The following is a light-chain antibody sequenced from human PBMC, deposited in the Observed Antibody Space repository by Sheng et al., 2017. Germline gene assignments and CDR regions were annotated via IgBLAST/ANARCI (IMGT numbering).Light chain of an antibody. Sequence: EIVMTQSPATLSVSPGDTATLSCRASQSVSSNVAWYQQKPGLAPRLLIYGASIRATGIPARFSGSGSGTEFTLTINSLLSEDFAVYYCQQFNNWPPLTFGGGTKVEIK. V-gene: IGKV3-15*01. J-gene: IGKJ4*01. CDR3: QQFNNWPPLT. CDR1: QSVSSN. CDR2: GAS.